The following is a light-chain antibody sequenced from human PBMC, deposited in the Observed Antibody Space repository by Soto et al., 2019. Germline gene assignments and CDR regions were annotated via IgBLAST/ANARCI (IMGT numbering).Light chain of an antibody. CDR1: DEDIGGYNY. CDR3: SSYAGANTLI. CDR2: EVS. J-gene: IGLJ2*01. V-gene: IGLV2-8*01. Sequence: QSALTQPPSASGSPGQSVTISCTGTDEDIGGYNYVSWYQQRPGSVPKVIIFEVSQRPSGVPDRFSGSKSGNTASLTVSGLQAEDEASCYCSSYAGANTLIFGGGTKLTVL.